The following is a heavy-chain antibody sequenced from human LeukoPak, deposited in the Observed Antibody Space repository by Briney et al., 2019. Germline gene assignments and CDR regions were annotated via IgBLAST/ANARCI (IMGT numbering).Heavy chain of an antibody. D-gene: IGHD2-2*01. J-gene: IGHJ6*04. V-gene: IGHV4-31*03. CDR3: ARGGKYQLLSYHYYYGTDV. Sequence: PSQTLSLTCTVSGGSISSDSYYWSGIRQHPGKGLEWIGYIYYSGSTYYNPSLKSRVTISVDTSKNQFSLKLTSVTAADTAVYYCARGGKYQLLSYHYYYGTDVWGKGTTVTVSS. CDR2: IYYSGST. CDR1: GGSISSDSYY.